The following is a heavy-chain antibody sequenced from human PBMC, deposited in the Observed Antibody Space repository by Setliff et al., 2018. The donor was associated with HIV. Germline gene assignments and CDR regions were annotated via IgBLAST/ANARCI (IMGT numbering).Heavy chain of an antibody. V-gene: IGHV4-59*08. CDR2: VDYSGSS. CDR1: GDSMRTNY. Sequence: SETLSLTCSVSGDSMRTNYWTWIRQSPGKGLEWIGHVDYSGSSTYNPSLNSRVTLSIDTSKSQFSLRLSSVTAADTALYSCARRSTVARGVDCFDLWGQGTQVTVSS. CDR3: ARRSTVARGVDCFDL. J-gene: IGHJ4*02. D-gene: IGHD3-10*01.